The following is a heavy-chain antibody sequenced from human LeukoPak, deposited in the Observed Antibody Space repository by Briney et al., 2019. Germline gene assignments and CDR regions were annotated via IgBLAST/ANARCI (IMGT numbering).Heavy chain of an antibody. J-gene: IGHJ6*02. CDR1: GYTFTGYY. V-gene: IGHV1-2*04. Sequence: ASVKVSCKASGYTFTGYYMHWVRQAPGQGLEWMGWIYPNSGGTNYAQKFQGWVTMTRDTSISTAYMELSRLRSDDTAVYYCARGPQYYYGSGSALGMDVWGQGTTVTVSS. D-gene: IGHD3-10*01. CDR3: ARGPQYYYGSGSALGMDV. CDR2: IYPNSGGT.